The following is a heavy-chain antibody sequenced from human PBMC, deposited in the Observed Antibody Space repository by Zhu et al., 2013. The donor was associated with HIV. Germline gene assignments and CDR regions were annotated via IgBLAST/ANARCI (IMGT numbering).Heavy chain of an antibody. V-gene: IGHV4-38-2*02. CDR1: GYSISSGYY. CDR2: IYHSGAT. Sequence: QVQLQESGPGLVKSSETLTLTCTVSGYSISSGYYWGWIRQPPGRGLEWVGNIYHSGATFYNPSLKSRVTISVDTSKEQFSLRLSFMTASDTAVYYCVTLGENGNARYWGQGTLVTVSS. CDR3: VTLGENGNARY. J-gene: IGHJ4*02. D-gene: IGHD3-16*01.